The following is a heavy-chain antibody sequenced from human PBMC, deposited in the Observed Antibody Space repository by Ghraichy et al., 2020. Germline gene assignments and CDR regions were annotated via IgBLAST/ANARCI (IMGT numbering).Heavy chain of an antibody. CDR1: GDSVSSSPYY. J-gene: IGHJ3*02. Sequence: SETLSLTCSVSGDSVSSSPYYWGWVRQPPGLGLEWITSIYLTGTTYYNPSLKGRVTMSVDTSTNQFSLRLTSVTAADAAVYYCARGHPPLSGSYPDAFDIWGQGTMITVSS. V-gene: IGHV4-39*07. CDR2: IYLTGTT. D-gene: IGHD1-26*01. CDR3: ARGHPPLSGSYPDAFDI.